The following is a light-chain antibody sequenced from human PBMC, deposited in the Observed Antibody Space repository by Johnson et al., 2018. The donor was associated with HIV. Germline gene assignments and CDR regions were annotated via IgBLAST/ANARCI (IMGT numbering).Light chain of an antibody. V-gene: IGLV1-51*02. J-gene: IGLJ1*01. CDR1: SSNIGNNY. CDR3: GTWDSSLSAFNYV. CDR2: ENN. Sequence: QSVLTQPPSVSAAPGHKVTISCSGSSSNIGNNYVSWYQQLPGTAPKLLIYENNKRPSGIPDRFSGSKSGTSATLGITGLQNGDEADYYCGTWDSSLSAFNYVFGTGTKVTVL.